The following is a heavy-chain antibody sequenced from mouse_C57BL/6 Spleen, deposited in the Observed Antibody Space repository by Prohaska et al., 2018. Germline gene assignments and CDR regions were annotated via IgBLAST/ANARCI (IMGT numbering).Heavy chain of an antibody. Sequence: QRHGKSLEWIGDINPNNGGTSYNQKFKCKATLTVDKSSSTAYMELRSLTSEDSAVYYCAREVITTVVATDWYFDVWGTGTTVTVSS. CDR2: INPNNGGT. V-gene: IGHV1-26*01. J-gene: IGHJ1*03. D-gene: IGHD1-1*01. CDR3: AREVITTVVATDWYFDV.